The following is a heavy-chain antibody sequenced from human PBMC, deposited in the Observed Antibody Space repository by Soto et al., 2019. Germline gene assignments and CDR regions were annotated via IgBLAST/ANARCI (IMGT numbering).Heavy chain of an antibody. CDR1: GYTFTSYG. J-gene: IGHJ6*02. CDR2: ISAYNGNT. V-gene: IGHV1-18*01. CDR3: ARVIAVAGSYYYYGMDV. Sequence: ASVKVSCKASGYTFTSYGISWVRQAPGQGLEWKGWISAYNGNTNYAQKLQGRVTMTTDTSTSTAYMELRSLRSDDTAVYYCARVIAVAGSYYYYGMDVWGQGTTVTVSS. D-gene: IGHD6-19*01.